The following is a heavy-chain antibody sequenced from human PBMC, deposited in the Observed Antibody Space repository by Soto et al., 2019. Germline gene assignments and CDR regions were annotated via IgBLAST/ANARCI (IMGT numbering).Heavy chain of an antibody. CDR3: AKATTNGGWFNPFDS. J-gene: IGHJ4*02. D-gene: IGHD6-19*01. V-gene: IGHV3-23*01. CDR2: ISGSGTST. Sequence: GGSLRLSCAVSGFTFSSYVMSWVRQAPGKGLEWVSGISGSGTSTYYADSVKGRFTISRDNSRDTLFLQMNSLTADDTAVYYCAKATTNGGWFNPFDSWGQGALVTVSS. CDR1: GFTFSSYV.